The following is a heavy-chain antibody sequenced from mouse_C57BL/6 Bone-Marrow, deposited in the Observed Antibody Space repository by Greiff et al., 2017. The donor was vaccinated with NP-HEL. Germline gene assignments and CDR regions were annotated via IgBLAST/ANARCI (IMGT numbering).Heavy chain of an antibody. V-gene: IGHV3-8*01. J-gene: IGHJ3*01. Sequence: EVKLVESGPGLAKPSQTLSLTCSVTGYSITSDYWNWIRKFPGNKLEYMGYISYSGSTYYNPSLKSRIAITRDKSKNQYYLQLNSVTTEDTATYYCARSAYYRNYGFAYWGQGTLVTVSA. CDR2: ISYSGST. D-gene: IGHD2-5*01. CDR1: GYSITSDY. CDR3: ARSAYYRNYGFAY.